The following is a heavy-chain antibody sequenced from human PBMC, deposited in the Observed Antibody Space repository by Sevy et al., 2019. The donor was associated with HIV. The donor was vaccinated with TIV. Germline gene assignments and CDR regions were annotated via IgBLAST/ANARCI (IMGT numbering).Heavy chain of an antibody. CDR3: ARRRNYYDSSGYYHFDY. CDR1: GGSINSSSYY. CDR2: IYYSGST. Sequence: SETLSLTCTVSGGSINSSSYYWGWIRQPPGKGLEWIGSIYYSGSTYYNPSLKSRVTISVDTSKNQFSLKLSSVTAADTAVYYCARRRNYYDSSGYYHFDYWGQGTLVTVSS. V-gene: IGHV4-39*01. J-gene: IGHJ4*02. D-gene: IGHD3-22*01.